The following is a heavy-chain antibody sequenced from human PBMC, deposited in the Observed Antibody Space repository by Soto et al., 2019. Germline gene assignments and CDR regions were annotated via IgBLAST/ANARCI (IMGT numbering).Heavy chain of an antibody. CDR3: ARDMHAGLTHYFDT. J-gene: IGHJ5*02. CDR1: GGSISSYY. D-gene: IGHD1-26*01. Sequence: SETLSLTCTVSGGSISSYYWSWIRQPPGKGLEWIGYIYNSGSTNYNPSLKSRVTISVDTSKNQFSVKLNTVTAADTAVYYCARDMHAGLTHYFDTWGQGTLVNVSS. V-gene: IGHV4-59*01. CDR2: IYNSGST.